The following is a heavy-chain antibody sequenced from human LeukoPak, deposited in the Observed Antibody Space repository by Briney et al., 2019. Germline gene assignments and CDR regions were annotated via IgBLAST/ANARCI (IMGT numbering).Heavy chain of an antibody. CDR3: ARDAMVRENYMDV. V-gene: IGHV3-7*03. D-gene: IGHD3-10*01. Sequence: PGGSLRLSCAASGFTFDDYGVSWVPQARGKGVEWVAHIKKDGSEKYYVDAVKGRFTITRDNAKTSLYLKMNSLRAEDTAVYYCARDAMVRENYMDVWGKGTTVTISS. CDR2: IKKDGSEK. J-gene: IGHJ6*03. CDR1: GFTFDDYG.